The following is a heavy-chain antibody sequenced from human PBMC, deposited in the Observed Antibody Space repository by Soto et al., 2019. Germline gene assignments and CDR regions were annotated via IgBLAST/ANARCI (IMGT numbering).Heavy chain of an antibody. CDR3: AHSQGYLQSPGIFDS. V-gene: IGHV2-5*02. J-gene: IGHJ4*02. CDR1: GFSLSTSGVG. CDR2: IYWDDDK. D-gene: IGHD2-15*01. Sequence: QITLKESGPTLVKPTQTLTLTCTFSGFSLSTSGVGVGWIRQPPGKALEWLALIYWDDDKRYSPSLKSRITITKDTSKNQVVHTMTNMDHVDTATYYCAHSQGYLQSPGIFDSWGQGTLVTVSS.